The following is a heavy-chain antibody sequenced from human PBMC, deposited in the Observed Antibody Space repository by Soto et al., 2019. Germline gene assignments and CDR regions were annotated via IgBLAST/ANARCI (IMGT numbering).Heavy chain of an antibody. J-gene: IGHJ6*02. Sequence: QVQLVQSGAEVKKPGASVKVSCKASGYTFTGYYMHWVRQAPGQGLEWMGWINPNSGGTNYAQKFQGCVTMTRDTSISTAYMELSRLRYDDTAVYYCARGGHYYGSGSYYAKGVGMDVWGQGTTVTVSS. CDR1: GYTFTGYY. CDR3: ARGGHYYGSGSYYAKGVGMDV. D-gene: IGHD3-10*01. CDR2: INPNSGGT. V-gene: IGHV1-2*04.